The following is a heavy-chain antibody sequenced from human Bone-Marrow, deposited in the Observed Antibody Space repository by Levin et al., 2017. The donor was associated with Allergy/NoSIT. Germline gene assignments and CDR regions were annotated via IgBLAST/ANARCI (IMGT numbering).Heavy chain of an antibody. CDR1: GFTFSSYA. CDR2: ISGSGGST. J-gene: IGHJ3*02. D-gene: IGHD3-16*02. V-gene: IGHV3-23*01. Sequence: GGSLRLSCAASGFTFSSYAMSWVRQAPGKGLEWVSAISGSGGSTYYADSVKGRFTISRDNSKNTLYLQMNSLRAEDTAVYYCARAGDYVWGSYRYRVHDAFDSWGQGTMVTVSS. CDR3: ARAGDYVWGSYRYRVHDAFDS.